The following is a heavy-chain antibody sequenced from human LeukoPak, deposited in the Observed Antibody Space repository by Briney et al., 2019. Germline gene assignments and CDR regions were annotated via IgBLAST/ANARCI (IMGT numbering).Heavy chain of an antibody. D-gene: IGHD2-2*01. J-gene: IGHJ3*02. CDR2: INPNSGGT. CDR3: AREFPPIVVVPAAMQAAFDI. V-gene: IGHV1-2*02. Sequence: ASVKVSCKASGYTFTGYYMHWVRQAPGQGLEWMGWINPNSGGTNYAQKFQGRVTMTRDTSISTAYMELSRLRSDDTAAYYCAREFPPIVVVPAAMQAAFDIWGQGTMVTVSS. CDR1: GYTFTGYY.